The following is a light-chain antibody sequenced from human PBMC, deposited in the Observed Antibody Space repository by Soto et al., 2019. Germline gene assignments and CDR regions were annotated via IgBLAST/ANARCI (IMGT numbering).Light chain of an antibody. CDR1: QSISSW. CDR2: DAS. Sequence: DIQMTQSPSTLSASVGDRVTITCRASQSISSWLAWYQQKPGKAPNLLIYDASNLQSGVPSRFSGGGSGTEFTLTISSLQPEDFATYYCQELNSYPRTFGQGTKVDIK. V-gene: IGKV1-5*01. J-gene: IGKJ1*01. CDR3: QELNSYPRT.